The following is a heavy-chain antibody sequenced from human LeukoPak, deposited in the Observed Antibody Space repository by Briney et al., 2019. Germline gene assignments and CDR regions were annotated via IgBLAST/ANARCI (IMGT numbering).Heavy chain of an antibody. Sequence: SETLSLTCTVSGGSISSYYWSWIRQPPGKGLEWIGYIYYSGSTNYKPSLKSRVTISVDTSKNQFSLKLSSVTAADTAVYYCARGFRGYSYGLDYWGQGTLVTVFS. J-gene: IGHJ4*02. V-gene: IGHV4-59*01. D-gene: IGHD5-18*01. CDR2: IYYSGST. CDR1: GGSISSYY. CDR3: ARGFRGYSYGLDY.